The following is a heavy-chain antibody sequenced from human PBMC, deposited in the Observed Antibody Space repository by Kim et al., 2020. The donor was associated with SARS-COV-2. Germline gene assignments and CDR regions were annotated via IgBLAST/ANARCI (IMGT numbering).Heavy chain of an antibody. Sequence: SETLSLTCTVSGSSVSGSSDYWAWIRQPPGKGLEWMGSLHETGSTYYNPSLESRVSISVDTSKNQFSLKLNSVTAADTAVYYCERGGYSYGPVGAYWGQGNLVTVSS. CDR2: LHETGST. J-gene: IGHJ4*02. V-gene: IGHV4-39*07. CDR1: GSSVSGSSDY. D-gene: IGHD5-18*01. CDR3: ERGGYSYGPVGAY.